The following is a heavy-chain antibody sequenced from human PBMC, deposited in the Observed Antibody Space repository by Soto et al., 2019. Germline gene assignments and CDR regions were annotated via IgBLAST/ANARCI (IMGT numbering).Heavy chain of an antibody. CDR3: ARVRQSIFGVVIVRRGFDY. V-gene: IGHV4-30-4*01. D-gene: IGHD3-3*01. Sequence: SETLSLTCTVSGASISSGDYYWSWIRQPPGKGLQWIGYIYYSGSTYYNPSLRSRITISLDTSRNLFSLKLTSVTAADTAVYYCARVRQSIFGVVIVRRGFDYWGQGTLVTVSS. CDR2: IYYSGST. CDR1: GASISSGDYY. J-gene: IGHJ4*02.